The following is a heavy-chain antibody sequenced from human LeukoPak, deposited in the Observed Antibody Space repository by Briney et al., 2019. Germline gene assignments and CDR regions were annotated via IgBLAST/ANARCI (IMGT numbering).Heavy chain of an antibody. D-gene: IGHD4-17*01. CDR3: ARGYYGDYAPVDY. CDR1: GFTFSDYY. J-gene: IGHJ4*02. CDR2: ISSSGSTI. V-gene: IGHV3-11*01. Sequence: GGSLTLSCAASGFTFSDYYMSWIRQAPGKGLEWVSYISSSGSTIYYADSVKGRFTISRDNAKNSLYLQMNSLRAEDTGVYYCARGYYGDYAPVDYWGQGTLVTVSS.